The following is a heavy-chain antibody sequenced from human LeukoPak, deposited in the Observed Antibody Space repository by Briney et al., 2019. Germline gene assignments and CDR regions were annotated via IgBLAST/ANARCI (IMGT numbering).Heavy chain of an antibody. CDR3: ARLYCTNGVCYLGY. J-gene: IGHJ4*02. CDR2: IYTSGST. Sequence: PSETLSLTCTVSGGSISSYYWSWIRQPPGKGLEWIGYIYTSGSTNYNPSLKSRVTISVDTSKNQFSLKLSSVTAADTAAYYCARLYCTNGVCYLGYWGQGTLVTVSS. CDR1: GGSISSYY. D-gene: IGHD2-8*01. V-gene: IGHV4-4*09.